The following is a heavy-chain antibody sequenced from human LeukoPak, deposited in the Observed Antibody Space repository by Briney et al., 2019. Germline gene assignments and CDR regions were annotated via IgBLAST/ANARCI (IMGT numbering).Heavy chain of an antibody. CDR2: IKQDGSEK. CDR1: GFTFSDYY. CDR3: AREVTPYY. V-gene: IGHV3-7*01. D-gene: IGHD4-23*01. J-gene: IGHJ4*02. Sequence: GGSLRLSCVASGFTFSDYYMSWVRQPPGKGLEWVPNIKQDGSEKYYVDSVKGRFTISRDNAKNSLFLQMNSLRAEDTVVYYCAREVTPYYWGQGTLVTVSS.